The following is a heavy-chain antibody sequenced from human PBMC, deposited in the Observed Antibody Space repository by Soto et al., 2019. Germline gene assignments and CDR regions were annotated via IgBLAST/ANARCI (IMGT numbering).Heavy chain of an antibody. V-gene: IGHV3-30*18. Sequence: GGSLRLSCAASGFTFSSYGMHWVRQAPGKGLEWVAVISYDGSNKYYADSVKGRFTISRDNSKNTLYLQMNSLRAEDTAVYYCAKTPRPGYYYDSSGTAGDYWGQGTLVTVSS. CDR3: AKTPRPGYYYDSSGTAGDY. D-gene: IGHD3-22*01. J-gene: IGHJ4*02. CDR1: GFTFSSYG. CDR2: ISYDGSNK.